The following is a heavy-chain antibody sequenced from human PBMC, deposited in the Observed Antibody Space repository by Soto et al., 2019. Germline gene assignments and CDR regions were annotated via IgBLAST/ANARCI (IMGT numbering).Heavy chain of an antibody. J-gene: IGHJ4*02. CDR3: AKDTTMIVVVPNFDY. D-gene: IGHD3-22*01. CDR1: GFTFSSYA. Sequence: EVQLLESGGGLVQPGGSLRLSCAASGFTFSSYAMSWVRQAPGKGLEWVSAISGSGGSTYYADSVKGRFTISRDNSKNKLYLQMNSLRAEDTAVYYCAKDTTMIVVVPNFDYWGQGTLVTVSS. V-gene: IGHV3-23*01. CDR2: ISGSGGST.